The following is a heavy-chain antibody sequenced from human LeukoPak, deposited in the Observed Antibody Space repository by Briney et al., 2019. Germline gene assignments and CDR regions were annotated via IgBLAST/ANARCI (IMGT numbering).Heavy chain of an antibody. J-gene: IGHJ6*03. CDR1: GFTFSSYW. CDR2: INSDGTSK. V-gene: IGHV3-74*01. CDR3: ARRTYYYDSSGYYGTRDYYYYYMDV. Sequence: GGSLRLSCAASGFTFSSYWMHWVRKAPGKGLFGFSRINSDGTSKTYADSVKGRFTISRDNAKNTLYLQMNSLRAEDTAVYYCARRTYYYDSSGYYGTRDYYYYYMDVWGKGTTVTVSS. D-gene: IGHD3-22*01.